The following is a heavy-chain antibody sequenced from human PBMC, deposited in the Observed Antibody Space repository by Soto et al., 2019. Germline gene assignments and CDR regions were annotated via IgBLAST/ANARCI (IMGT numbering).Heavy chain of an antibody. CDR1: GFTFSSYA. CDR2: ISYDGSNK. CDR3: ARDPYDFWSGFFPKFDY. J-gene: IGHJ4*02. V-gene: IGHV3-30-3*01. Sequence: GGSLRLSCAASGFTFSSYAMHWVRQAPGKWLEWVAVISYDGSNKYYADSVKGRFTISRDNSKNTLYLQMNSLRAEDTAVYYCARDPYDFWSGFFPKFDYWGQGTLVNVSS. D-gene: IGHD3-3*01.